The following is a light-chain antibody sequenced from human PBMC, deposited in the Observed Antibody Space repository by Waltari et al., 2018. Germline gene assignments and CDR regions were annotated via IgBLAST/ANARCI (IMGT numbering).Light chain of an antibody. CDR3: SSYTSSSTVV. CDR2: EVS. V-gene: IGLV2-14*01. CDR1: SSDVGGYNY. Sequence: QSALTQPASVSGSPGQSITISCTGTSSDVGGYNYVSWYQQHPGKAPKMMIYEVSKRPSGVSNRFSVSQSGNTASLTISGLKAEDEADYYCSSYTSSSTVVFGGGTKLTVL. J-gene: IGLJ2*01.